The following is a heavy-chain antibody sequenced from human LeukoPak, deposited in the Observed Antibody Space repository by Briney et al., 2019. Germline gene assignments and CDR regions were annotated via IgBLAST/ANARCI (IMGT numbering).Heavy chain of an antibody. CDR3: ARSYYDSSGYLEVFDY. CDR1: GGPISSYY. V-gene: IGHV4-59*01. CDR2: IYYSGSA. J-gene: IGHJ4*02. D-gene: IGHD3-22*01. Sequence: PSETLSLTCTVSGGPISSYYWSWIRQPSGKGLEWIGYIYYSGSANYNPSLKGRVTISVGTSKNQFSLKLSSVTAADTAVYYCARSYYDSSGYLEVFDYWGQGTLVTVSS.